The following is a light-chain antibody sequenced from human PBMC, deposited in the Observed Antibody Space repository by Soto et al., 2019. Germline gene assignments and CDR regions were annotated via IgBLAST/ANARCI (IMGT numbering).Light chain of an antibody. CDR1: SSDVGAHNY. J-gene: IGLJ3*02. V-gene: IGLV2-8*01. Sequence: QSALTQPPSASGSPGQSLTISCTGTSSDVGAHNYVSWYQQNPGKVPKLMLYDVNKRPSGVPDRFSGSKSGNTASLTVSGLQAEDEADYYCSSYAGGNNWVFGGGTKVTVL. CDR2: DVN. CDR3: SSYAGGNNWV.